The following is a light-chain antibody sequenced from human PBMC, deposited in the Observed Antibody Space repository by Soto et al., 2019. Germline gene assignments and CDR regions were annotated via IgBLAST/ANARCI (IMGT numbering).Light chain of an antibody. CDR1: QDISSY. CDR3: QQLNSYPQT. V-gene: IGKV1-9*01. Sequence: DIQLTQSPSFLSASVGDRVTITCRASQDISSYLAWYQQKPGKAPKLLIYAASTLQSGVPSRFSGSGSGTEFTLTISRLQPEDFATYYCQQLNSYPQTFGQGTKVEIK. CDR2: AAS. J-gene: IGKJ1*01.